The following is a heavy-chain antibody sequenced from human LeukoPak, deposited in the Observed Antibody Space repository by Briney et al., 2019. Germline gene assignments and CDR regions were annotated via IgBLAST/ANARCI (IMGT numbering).Heavy chain of an antibody. CDR1: GYTFTSFG. V-gene: IGHV1-69*06. D-gene: IGHD3-22*01. CDR2: IIPIFGTA. Sequence: EASVKVSCKASGYTFTSFGLTWVRQAPGQGLEWMGGIIPIFGTANYAQKFQGRVTITADKSTSTAYMELSSLRSEDTAVYYCASLYSSGLVVFDYWGQGTLVTVSS. CDR3: ASLYSSGLVVFDY. J-gene: IGHJ4*02.